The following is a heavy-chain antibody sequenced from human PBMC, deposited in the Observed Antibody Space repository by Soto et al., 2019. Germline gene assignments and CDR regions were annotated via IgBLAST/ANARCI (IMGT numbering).Heavy chain of an antibody. Sequence: QVQLQESGPGVVKPSQTLSLTCTVSGGSISSSGYYWSWIRQHPGKGLEWIGYIYYSGSTYYNPSLTSRVTVPVDTSKNQFALKLSSVTAADTAVYYCARRAAAGFWFDPWGQGTLVTVSS. J-gene: IGHJ5*02. CDR2: IYYSGST. CDR3: ARRAAAGFWFDP. D-gene: IGHD6-13*01. CDR1: GGSISSSGYY. V-gene: IGHV4-31*03.